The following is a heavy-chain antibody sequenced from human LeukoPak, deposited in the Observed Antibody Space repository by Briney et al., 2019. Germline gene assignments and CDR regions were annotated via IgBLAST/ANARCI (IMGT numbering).Heavy chain of an antibody. V-gene: IGHV3-48*01. Sequence: PGGSLRLSCAASGFTFSSYSMNWVRQAPGKGLEWVSYISSSSSTIYYADSVKGRFTISRDNAKNSLYLQMNSLRAEDTAVYYCARDRREFDYWGQGTLVTVSS. CDR1: GFTFSSYS. J-gene: IGHJ4*02. CDR3: ARDRREFDY. D-gene: IGHD1-26*01. CDR2: ISSSSSTI.